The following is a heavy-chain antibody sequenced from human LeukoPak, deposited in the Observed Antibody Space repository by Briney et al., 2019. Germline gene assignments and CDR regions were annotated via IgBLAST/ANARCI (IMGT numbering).Heavy chain of an antibody. CDR3: ARASTTVPNLLDH. CDR1: GFTFSSYW. CDR2: IKQDGSEK. V-gene: IGHV3-7*02. D-gene: IGHD4-17*01. Sequence: PGGSLRLSCAASGFTFSSYWMSWVRQAPGKGLEWVANIKQDGSEKYYVHSVKGRFTISRDNAKNSLYLQMNSLRAEDTAVYYCARASTTVPNLLDHWGRGTLVTVSS. J-gene: IGHJ4*02.